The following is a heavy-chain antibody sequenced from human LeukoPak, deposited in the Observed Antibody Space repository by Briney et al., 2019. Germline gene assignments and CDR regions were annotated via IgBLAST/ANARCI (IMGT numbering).Heavy chain of an antibody. CDR3: ARMWEAYYYGPDAFDI. Sequence: PGGSLRLSCAASGFTFSSYSMNWVRQAPGKGLEWVSSISSSSSYIYYADSVKGRFTISRDNAKNSLYLQMNSLRAEDTAVYYRARMWEAYYYGPDAFDIWGQGTMVTVSS. CDR2: ISSSSSYI. V-gene: IGHV3-21*01. D-gene: IGHD3-10*01. CDR1: GFTFSSYS. J-gene: IGHJ3*02.